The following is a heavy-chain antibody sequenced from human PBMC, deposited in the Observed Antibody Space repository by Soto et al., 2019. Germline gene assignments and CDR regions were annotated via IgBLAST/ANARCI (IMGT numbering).Heavy chain of an antibody. Sequence: EVQLLESGGGLVQPGGSLRLSCAASGFTFSSYAMSWVRQAPGKGLEWVSAISGSGGSTYYADSVKGRFTISRDNSKNKLYLQMNSLRAEDTAVYYCAKTLVGATGGGYWGQGTLVTVSS. CDR2: ISGSGGST. CDR1: GFTFSSYA. D-gene: IGHD1-26*01. J-gene: IGHJ4*02. V-gene: IGHV3-23*01. CDR3: AKTLVGATGGGY.